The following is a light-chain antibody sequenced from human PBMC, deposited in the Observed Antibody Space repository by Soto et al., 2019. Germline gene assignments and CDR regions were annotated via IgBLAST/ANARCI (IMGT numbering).Light chain of an antibody. Sequence: SYELTQPPSVSVSRGQTANITCSGDKLGGKYTCWNQQKSGQSPVVVIYQDNKRPSGIPERFAGSKSGNTANLTISGTQAMDEADYYCQTWDSSIVVFGGGTKVTVL. J-gene: IGLJ3*02. V-gene: IGLV3-1*01. CDR3: QTWDSSIVV. CDR1: KLGGKY. CDR2: QDN.